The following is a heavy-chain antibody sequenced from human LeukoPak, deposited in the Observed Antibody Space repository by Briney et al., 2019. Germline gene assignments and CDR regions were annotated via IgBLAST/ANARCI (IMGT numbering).Heavy chain of an antibody. V-gene: IGHV4-59*08. CDR1: GGSFSGYY. D-gene: IGHD6-6*01. CDR3: ARHGHSSSLTVWPGGPTEFDY. J-gene: IGHJ4*02. CDR2: IYYSGST. Sequence: PSETLSLTCAVYGGSFSGYYWSWIRQPPGKGLEWIGYIYYSGSTNYNPSLKSRVTISVDTSKNQFSLKLSSVTAADTAVYYCARHGHSSSLTVWPGGPTEFDYWGQGTLVTVSS.